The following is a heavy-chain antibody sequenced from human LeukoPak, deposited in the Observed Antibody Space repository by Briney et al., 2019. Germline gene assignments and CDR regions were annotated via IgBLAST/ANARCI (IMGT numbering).Heavy chain of an antibody. V-gene: IGHV3-48*04. Sequence: GSLRLSCAASGVTFSVYSMNWVRQAPGKGLERISYISSSSTSIYYADSVKGRFTISRDNAKNSLYLQMNSLRAEDTAVYYCARGGYTYDRAFDIWGQGTMVTVSS. CDR1: GVTFSVYS. J-gene: IGHJ3*02. CDR2: ISSSSTSI. D-gene: IGHD6-13*01. CDR3: ARGGYTYDRAFDI.